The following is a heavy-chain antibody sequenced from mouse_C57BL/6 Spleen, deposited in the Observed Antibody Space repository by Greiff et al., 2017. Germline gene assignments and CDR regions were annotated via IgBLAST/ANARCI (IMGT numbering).Heavy chain of an antibody. CDR2: IYPGDGAT. CDR3: ARWDDYHDDRGLMDY. J-gene: IGHJ4*01. D-gene: IGHD2-4*01. V-gene: IGHV1-80*01. Sequence: QVKLQQSGAELVKPGASVKISCKASGYAFSSYWMNWVKQRPGKGLEWIGQIYPGDGATNYNGKFKGKATLTADKSSSTAYMQLSSLTSEDSAVYFCARWDDYHDDRGLMDYWGQGTSVTVSS. CDR1: GYAFSSYW.